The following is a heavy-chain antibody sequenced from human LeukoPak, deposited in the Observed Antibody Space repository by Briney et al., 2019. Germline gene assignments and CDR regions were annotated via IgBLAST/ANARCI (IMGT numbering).Heavy chain of an antibody. CDR1: GRTYSSSA. CDR3: ARTVTTWDKLDY. Sequence: SVKACGKASGRTYSSSAISWVRQAPGLRLECMGGIIPIFGTANYAQKFQGRVTITTDESTSTAYMELSSLRSEDTAVYYCARTVTTWDKLDYWGQGTLVTVSS. J-gene: IGHJ4*02. V-gene: IGHV1-69*05. CDR2: IIPIFGTA. D-gene: IGHD4-17*01.